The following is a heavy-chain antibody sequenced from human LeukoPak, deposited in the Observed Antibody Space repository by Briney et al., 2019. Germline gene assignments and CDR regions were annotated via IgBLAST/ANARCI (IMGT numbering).Heavy chain of an antibody. CDR3: ARPYGGGWYGKPGYFQH. CDR1: GFTFSSYA. V-gene: IGHV3-7*01. Sequence: GRSLRLSCAASGFTFSSYAMHWVRQAPGKGLEWVATIKHDGSEKYFVDSVKGRFTISRDNAKNSLYLQMNSLRAEDTAVYYCARPYGGGWYGKPGYFQHWGQATLVTFSS. CDR2: IKHDGSEK. J-gene: IGHJ1*01. D-gene: IGHD6-19*01.